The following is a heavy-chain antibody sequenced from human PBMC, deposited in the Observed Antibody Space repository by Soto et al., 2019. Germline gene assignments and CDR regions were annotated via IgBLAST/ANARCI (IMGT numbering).Heavy chain of an antibody. Sequence: QVQLVQSGAEVKKPGSSVKVSCKASGGTFSNYPISWVRQAPGQGLEWMGGIIPIFGKVNYAQEFQGRVTITADESTSTAYLELSRLRSEDTAVYYCARGNHRWLQLWYFDLWGRGTLVTVSS. CDR3: ARGNHRWLQLWYFDL. D-gene: IGHD5-12*01. CDR2: IIPIFGKV. V-gene: IGHV1-69*12. J-gene: IGHJ2*01. CDR1: GGTFSNYP.